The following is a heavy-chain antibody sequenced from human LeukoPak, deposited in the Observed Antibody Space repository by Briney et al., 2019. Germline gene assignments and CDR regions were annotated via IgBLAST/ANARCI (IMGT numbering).Heavy chain of an antibody. CDR2: IYYSGST. Sequence: KASETLSLTCTVSGGSISTYYWSWIRQPPGKGLEWIGYIYYSGSTSYNPSLKSRVTISVDTSKNQFSLKLSSVTAADTAVYYCARGSIVGVDYWGQGTLVTVSS. V-gene: IGHV4-59*12. CDR3: ARGSIVGVDY. CDR1: GGSISTYY. D-gene: IGHD1-26*01. J-gene: IGHJ4*02.